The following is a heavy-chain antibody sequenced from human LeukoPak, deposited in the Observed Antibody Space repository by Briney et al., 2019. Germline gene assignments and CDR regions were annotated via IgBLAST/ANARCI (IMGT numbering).Heavy chain of an antibody. CDR1: GGSISSGDYY. Sequence: KPSQTLSLTRTVSGGSISSGDYYWSWIRQPPGKGLEWIGYIYYSGSTYYNPSLKSRVTISVDTSKNQFSLKLSSVTAADTAVYYCAREGNYYDSSDTGGYWGQGTLVTVSS. V-gene: IGHV4-30-4*01. J-gene: IGHJ4*02. D-gene: IGHD3-22*01. CDR3: AREGNYYDSSDTGGY. CDR2: IYYSGST.